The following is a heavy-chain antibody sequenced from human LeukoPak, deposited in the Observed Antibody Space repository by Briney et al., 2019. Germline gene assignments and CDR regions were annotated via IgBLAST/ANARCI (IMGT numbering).Heavy chain of an antibody. V-gene: IGHV3-33*08. CDR3: ARIAAAGTDFDY. CDR1: GFSFSSYG. CDR2: IWYDGSNK. J-gene: IGHJ4*02. D-gene: IGHD6-13*01. Sequence: PGRALILSCAASGFSFSSYGAHWVRQAPGKGLEWVAVIWYDGSNKYYADSVKGRFTISRDNSKNTLYLQMNSLRAEDTAVYYCARIAAAGTDFDYWGQGTLVTVSS.